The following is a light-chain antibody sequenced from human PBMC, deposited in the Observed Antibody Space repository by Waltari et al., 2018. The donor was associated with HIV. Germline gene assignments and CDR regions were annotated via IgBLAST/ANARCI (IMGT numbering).Light chain of an antibody. Sequence: QPALSRPASGSGGPERSISLSCPGPWNDMGSYDLVSWYQHFPGKAPKRILYDVNERPSGVSPLYSGSKSGNTASLVISGLQSDDEADYYCCSYAGSGTFVVFGGGTRLTV. CDR1: WNDMGSYDL. CDR2: DVN. V-gene: IGLV2-23*02. J-gene: IGLJ3*02. CDR3: CSYAGSGTFVV.